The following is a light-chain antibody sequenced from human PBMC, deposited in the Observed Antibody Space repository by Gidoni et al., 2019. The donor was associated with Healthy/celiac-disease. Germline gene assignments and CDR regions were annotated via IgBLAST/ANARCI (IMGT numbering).Light chain of an antibody. Sequence: EIVLRQSPATLSLSPGDRATLSCRASQSVSSYLASYLQRHGQAPRLLIYDASNSATGIPARFSGCGSGTAFTLTILHLEPVDFSVYYCQQRSHWFTFGQGTRLEIK. CDR3: QQRSHWFT. CDR2: DAS. J-gene: IGKJ5*01. V-gene: IGKV3-11*01. CDR1: QSVSSY.